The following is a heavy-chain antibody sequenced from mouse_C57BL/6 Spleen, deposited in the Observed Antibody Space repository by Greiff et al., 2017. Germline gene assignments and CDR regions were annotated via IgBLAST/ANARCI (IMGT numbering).Heavy chain of an antibody. CDR2: IYPGSGST. D-gene: IGHD1-1*01. CDR1: GYTFTSYW. Sequence: QVQLQQPGAELVKPGASVKMSCKASGYTFTSYWITWVKQRPGQGLEWIGDIYPGSGSTNYNEKFKSKATLTVDTSSSTAYMQLSSLTSEDSAVYYGARYYYCSSYDWYFDVWGKGTTLTVSS. J-gene: IGHJ1*03. V-gene: IGHV1-55*01. CDR3: ARYYYCSSYDWYFDV.